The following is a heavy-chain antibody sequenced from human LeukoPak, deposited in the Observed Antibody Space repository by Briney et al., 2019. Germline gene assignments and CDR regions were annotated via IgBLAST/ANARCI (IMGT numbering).Heavy chain of an antibody. D-gene: IGHD6-13*01. CDR2: IIPIFGTA. CDR1: GGTFSRNA. V-gene: IGHV1-69*06. J-gene: IGHJ5*02. Sequence: ASVKVSCKASGGTFSRNAISWVRQAPGQGLEWMGGIIPIFGTANNAQKFQDRVTITADTSTSTVYKELSSLRPDDTAVYYCARSGSNWYGGWLDPWGQGTLVTVSS. CDR3: ARSGSNWYGGWLDP.